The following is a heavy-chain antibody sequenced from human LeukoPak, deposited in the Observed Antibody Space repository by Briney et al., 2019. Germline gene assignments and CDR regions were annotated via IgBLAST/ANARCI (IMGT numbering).Heavy chain of an antibody. CDR1: GFDFSGYW. D-gene: IGHD3-3*01. J-gene: IGHJ3*01. Sequence: GGSLRLSCAASGFDFSGYWMNWVRQAPGKGLEWVSAISGSGGSTYYADSVKGRFTISRDNSKNTLYLQMNSLRAEDTAVYYCAKSYYDFWSGYPDAFAFWGQGTMVTVSS. CDR3: AKSYYDFWSGYPDAFAF. V-gene: IGHV3-23*01. CDR2: ISGSGGST.